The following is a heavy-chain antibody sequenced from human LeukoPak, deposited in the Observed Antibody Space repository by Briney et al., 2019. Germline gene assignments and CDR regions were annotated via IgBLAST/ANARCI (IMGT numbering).Heavy chain of an antibody. D-gene: IGHD5-12*01. J-gene: IGHJ4*02. V-gene: IGHV3-23*01. CDR3: VKDFGNRVATVDC. Sequence: PGGSLRLSCAASEFTFSSYAMGWVRQAPGKGLEWVASISGTGSGTYYADSVKGRFTISRGNSKNEMYLQMNSLRAEDTAVYYCVKDFGNRVATVDCWGQGTLVTVSS. CDR2: ISGTGSGT. CDR1: EFTFSSYA.